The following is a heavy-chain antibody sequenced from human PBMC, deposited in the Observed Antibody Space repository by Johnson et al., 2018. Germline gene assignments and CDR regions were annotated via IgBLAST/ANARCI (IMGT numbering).Heavy chain of an antibody. J-gene: IGHJ3*02. CDR3: AKDQGDYYGSGNAFDI. Sequence: VQLVESGGGLVQXGRSLRLSCAASGFTFSSYGMHWVRQAPGKGLEWVAVLSYDGNNKYYAYSVKGRFTISRDNSKNTLYLQMNSLRAEDTAVYFCAKDQGDYYGSGNAFDIWGQGTMVTVSS. V-gene: IGHV3-30*18. CDR1: GFTFSSYG. CDR2: LSYDGNNK. D-gene: IGHD3-10*01.